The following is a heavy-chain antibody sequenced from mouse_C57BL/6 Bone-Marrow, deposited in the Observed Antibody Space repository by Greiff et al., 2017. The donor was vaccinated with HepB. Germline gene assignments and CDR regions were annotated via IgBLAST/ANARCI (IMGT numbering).Heavy chain of an antibody. Sequence: VQLQQPGAELVKPGASVKMSCKASGYTFTSYWITWVKQRPGQGLEWIGDIYPGSGSTNYNEKFKSKATLTVDTSSSTAYMQLSSLTSEDSAVYYCARTGGTTGDWYFDVWGTGTTVTVSS. D-gene: IGHD1-1*01. CDR1: GYTFTSYW. J-gene: IGHJ1*03. CDR2: IYPGSGST. V-gene: IGHV1-55*01. CDR3: ARTGGTTGDWYFDV.